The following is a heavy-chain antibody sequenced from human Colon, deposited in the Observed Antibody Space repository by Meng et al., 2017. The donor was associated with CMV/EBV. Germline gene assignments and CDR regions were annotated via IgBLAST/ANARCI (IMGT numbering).Heavy chain of an antibody. Sequence: GESLKISCAASGFTFSNYAMHWVRQAPGKGLEWVAIISYDDTNEYYADSVKGRFTISRDISTNKLYLQMNSLKRDDTAVYFCATGGGLYCTVGSCFYPLDVWGQGTTVTVSS. CDR2: ISYDDTNE. J-gene: IGHJ6*02. D-gene: IGHD2-15*01. CDR3: ATGGGLYCTVGSCFYPLDV. CDR1: GFTFSNYA. V-gene: IGHV3-30*03.